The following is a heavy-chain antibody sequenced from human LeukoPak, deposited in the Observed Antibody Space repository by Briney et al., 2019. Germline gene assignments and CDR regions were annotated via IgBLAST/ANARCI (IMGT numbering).Heavy chain of an antibody. D-gene: IGHD3-10*01. Sequence: PSETLSLTCAVYGGSFSGYYWSWIRQPPGKGLEWIGEINHSGSTNYNPSLKSRVTISADTSKNQFSLKLSSVTAADTAVYYCARAATHYYYGSGSYYHWFDPWGQGTLVTVSS. J-gene: IGHJ5*02. V-gene: IGHV4-34*01. CDR1: GGSFSGYY. CDR2: INHSGST. CDR3: ARAATHYYYGSGSYYHWFDP.